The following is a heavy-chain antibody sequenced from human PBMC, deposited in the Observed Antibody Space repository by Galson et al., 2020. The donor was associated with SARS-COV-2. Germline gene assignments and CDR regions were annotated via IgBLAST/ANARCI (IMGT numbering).Heavy chain of an antibody. CDR2: INPITGGT. J-gene: IGHJ6*02. V-gene: IGHV1-2*02. Sequence: ASVTVSCKASGYTFTDYYMHWVRQAPGQGPEWMGWINPITGGTNCAQKFQGRVTMTRDTSIRTAYMELSRLRSDDTAVYYCARLRYYDILTGYTVDVWGQGTMVTVSS. D-gene: IGHD3-9*01. CDR1: GYTFTDYY. CDR3: ARLRYYDILTGYTVDV.